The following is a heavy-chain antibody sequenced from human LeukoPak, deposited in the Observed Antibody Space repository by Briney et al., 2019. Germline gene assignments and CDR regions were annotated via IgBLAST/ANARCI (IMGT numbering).Heavy chain of an antibody. J-gene: IGHJ4*02. CDR1: GGSFSGYY. CDR2: INHSGST. CDR3: ARNDFWSGYLDY. D-gene: IGHD3-3*01. Sequence: SETLSLTCAVYGGSFSGYYWSWIRQPPGKGLEWIGEINHSGSTNYNPSLKSRVTISVDTSKNQFSLKLSSVTAADTAVYYCARNDFWSGYLDYWGQGTLVTVSS. V-gene: IGHV4-34*01.